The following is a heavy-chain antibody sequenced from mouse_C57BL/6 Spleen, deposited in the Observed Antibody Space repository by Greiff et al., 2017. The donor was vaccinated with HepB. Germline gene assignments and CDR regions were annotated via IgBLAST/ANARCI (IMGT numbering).Heavy chain of an antibody. CDR1: GYTFTDYY. J-gene: IGHJ3*01. D-gene: IGHD2-2*01. CDR2: INPNNGGT. CDR3: ADGYGWFAY. Sequence: VQLQQSGPELVKPGASVKISCKASGYTFTDYYMNWVKQSHGKSLEWIGDINPNNGGTSYNQKFKGKATLTVDKSSSTAYMELRSLTSEDSAVYYCADGYGWFAYWGQGTLVTVSA. V-gene: IGHV1-26*01.